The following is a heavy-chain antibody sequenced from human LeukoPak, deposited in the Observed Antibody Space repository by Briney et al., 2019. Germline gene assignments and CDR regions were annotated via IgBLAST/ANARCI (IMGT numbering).Heavy chain of an antibody. V-gene: IGHV3-23*01. D-gene: IGHD3-22*01. CDR2: ISGSGGST. CDR3: ARDQYYDSSGYYSGVDY. Sequence: GGSLRLSCAASGFTFSSYAMSWVRQAPGKGLEWVSAISGSGGSTYYADSVKGRFTISRDNAKNSLYLQMNSLRAEDTAVYYCARDQYYDSSGYYSGVDYWGQGTLVTVSS. J-gene: IGHJ4*01. CDR1: GFTFSSYA.